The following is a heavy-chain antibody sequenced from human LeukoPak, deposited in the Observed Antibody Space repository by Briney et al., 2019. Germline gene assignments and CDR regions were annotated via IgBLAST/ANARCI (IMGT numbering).Heavy chain of an antibody. Sequence: SETLSLTCTVSGGSISSYYWSWIRQPPGKGLEWIGYIYYSGSTNYNPSLRSRVTISVDTSKNQFSLKLSSVTAADTAVYYCARGSYGGLDYYWGQGTLVTVSS. V-gene: IGHV4-59*01. CDR1: GGSISSYY. J-gene: IGHJ4*02. CDR2: IYYSGST. CDR3: ARGSYGGLDYY. D-gene: IGHD4-23*01.